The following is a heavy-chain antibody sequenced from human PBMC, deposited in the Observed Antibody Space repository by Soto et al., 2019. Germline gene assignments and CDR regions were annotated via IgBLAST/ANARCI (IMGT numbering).Heavy chain of an antibody. CDR1: GFTVRSNY. CDR2: IYSGGST. Sequence: ESGGGLIQPGGSLRLSCAASGFTVRSNYMTWVRQAPGKGLEWVSVIYSGGSTYYADSVKGRFTISRDNSKNTLYLQMNSLRAEDTAVYYCARDADYYFDYWGQGTLVTVSS. V-gene: IGHV3-53*01. J-gene: IGHJ4*02. CDR3: ARDADYYFDY.